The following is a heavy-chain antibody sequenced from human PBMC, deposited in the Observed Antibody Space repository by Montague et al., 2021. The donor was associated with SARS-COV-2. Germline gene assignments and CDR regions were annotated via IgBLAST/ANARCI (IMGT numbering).Heavy chain of an antibody. J-gene: IGHJ3*02. CDR3: ARQFGSGIARAFDI. V-gene: IGHV3-11*03. Sequence: SRRLSCAASGFTFSDYYMSWIRQAPGRGLEWVSYISMTGRHTNSADSVKGRFTISRDNAKKSHHLQMNSLRAEDTAVYYCARQFGSGIARAFDIWGQGIMVTVSS. CDR1: GFTFSDYY. CDR2: ISMTGRHT. D-gene: IGHD3-10*01.